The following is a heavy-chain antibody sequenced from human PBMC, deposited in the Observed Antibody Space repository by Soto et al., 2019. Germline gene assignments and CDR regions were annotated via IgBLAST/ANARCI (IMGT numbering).Heavy chain of an antibody. Sequence: EVQLLESGGGLVQPGGSLRLSCAASGFIFSSYAMNWVRQAPGKGLEWVSSISGSGGTTYYADSVKGRFTISRDNSRNTLYLQMNSLRAEDTAVYYCGSSKPYTRRYYYDSSDYYQYYLDYWGQGTLVTVSS. V-gene: IGHV3-23*01. J-gene: IGHJ4*02. CDR1: GFIFSSYA. D-gene: IGHD3-22*01. CDR3: GSSKPYTRRYYYDSSDYYQYYLDY. CDR2: ISGSGGTT.